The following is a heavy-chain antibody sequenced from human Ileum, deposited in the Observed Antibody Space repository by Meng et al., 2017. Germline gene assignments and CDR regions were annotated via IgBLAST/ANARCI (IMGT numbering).Heavy chain of an antibody. CDR1: GGSVSSGSYY. CDR2: IYYSGST. J-gene: IGHJ4*02. Sequence: HVQLQESGPRLVRPSETLPLACTVSGGSVSSGSYYWSWIRQPPGKGLEWIGHIYYSGSTNYNPSLKSRVTISVDMSKNQFSLKLNSVTAADTAIYFCARSSTSPASYFFDYWGQGTLVTVSS. V-gene: IGHV4-61*01. CDR3: ARSSTSPASYFFDY. D-gene: IGHD6-6*01.